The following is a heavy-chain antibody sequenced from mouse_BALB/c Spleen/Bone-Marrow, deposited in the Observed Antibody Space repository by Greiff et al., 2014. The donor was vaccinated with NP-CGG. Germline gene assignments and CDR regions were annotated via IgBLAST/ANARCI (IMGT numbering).Heavy chain of an antibody. CDR2: IYPSDSYT. Sequence: QVQLQQSGAELVRPGASVKLSCKASGYTFTSYWINWVKQRPGQGLEWIGNIYPSDSYTNYNQKFKDKATLTVDKSSSTAYMQLSSPTPEDSAVYYCTTGTRFAYWGQGTLVTVSA. D-gene: IGHD4-1*01. J-gene: IGHJ3*01. V-gene: IGHV1-69*02. CDR1: GYTFTSYW. CDR3: TTGTRFAY.